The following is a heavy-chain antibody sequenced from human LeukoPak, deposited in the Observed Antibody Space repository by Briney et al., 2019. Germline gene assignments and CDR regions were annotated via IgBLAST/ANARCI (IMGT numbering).Heavy chain of an antibody. J-gene: IGHJ5*02. D-gene: IGHD4/OR15-4a*01. CDR3: AKNGAINGGSATS. V-gene: IGHV3-30*18. CDR2: ISYDGRNE. Sequence: GGSLRLSCAASGFSFSSYGMHWVRPAPGKGLEWVAFISYDGRNEYHADSVKGRFTISRDNSKNTLYLQMNSLRAEDTAVYYCAKNGAINGGSATSWGQGTLVTASS. CDR1: GFSFSSYG.